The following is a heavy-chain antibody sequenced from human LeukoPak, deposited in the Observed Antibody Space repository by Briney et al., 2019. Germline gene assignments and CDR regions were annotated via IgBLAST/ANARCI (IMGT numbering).Heavy chain of an antibody. J-gene: IGHJ4*02. CDR3: ARAAYYFDRVDY. V-gene: IGHV1-8*01. CDR2: MNPNSGNT. Sequence: ASVKVSCKASGYTFTSYDINWVRQATGQGLEWMGWMNPNSGNTGYAQKFQGRVTMTRNTSISTAYMELSSLRSEDTAVYYCARAAYYFDRVDYWGQGTLVTVSS. CDR1: GYTFTSYD. D-gene: IGHD3-22*01.